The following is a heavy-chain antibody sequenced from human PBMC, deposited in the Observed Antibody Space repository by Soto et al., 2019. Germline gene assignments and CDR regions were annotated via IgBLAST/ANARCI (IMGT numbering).Heavy chain of an antibody. Sequence: VASVKVSCKASGGTFSSYAISWVRQAPGQGLEWMGGIIPIFGTANYAQKFQGRVTITADKSTSTAYMELSSLRSEDTAVYYCARGSRDDILTGYHYYYYYGMDLWGQGTTVTVSS. CDR2: IIPIFGTA. V-gene: IGHV1-69*06. CDR3: ARGSRDDILTGYHYYYYYGMDL. D-gene: IGHD3-9*01. J-gene: IGHJ6*02. CDR1: GGTFSSYA.